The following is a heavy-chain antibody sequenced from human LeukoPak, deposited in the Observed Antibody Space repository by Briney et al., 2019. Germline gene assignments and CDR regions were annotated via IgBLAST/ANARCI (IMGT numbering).Heavy chain of an antibody. D-gene: IGHD3-22*01. CDR2: INPNSGDT. CDR3: ARDLGNYYDSSGVDY. J-gene: IGHJ4*02. V-gene: IGHV1-2*02. CDR1: GHTFTGYY. Sequence: GASVKVSCKASGHTFTGYYIHWVRQAPGQGLEWMGWINPNSGDTNYEQKFQGRVTMTRDTSISTAYMEVSRLRSDDTAVYYCARDLGNYYDSSGVDYWGQGTLVTVSS.